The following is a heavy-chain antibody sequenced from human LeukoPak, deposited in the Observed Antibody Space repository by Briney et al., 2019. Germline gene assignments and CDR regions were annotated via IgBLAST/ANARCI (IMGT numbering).Heavy chain of an antibody. Sequence: SETLSLTCTVSGGSVSSGLNKWSWIRQPPGKELEWIGDISYSGSASYNPSLRSRVTISLDTSTNQFSLTLGSVTAADTAVYSCAREAECSGGSCYSYGWFDPWGQGTQVIVSS. J-gene: IGHJ5*02. CDR1: GGSVSSGLNK. CDR2: ISYSGSA. D-gene: IGHD2-15*01. V-gene: IGHV4-61*01. CDR3: AREAECSGGSCYSYGWFDP.